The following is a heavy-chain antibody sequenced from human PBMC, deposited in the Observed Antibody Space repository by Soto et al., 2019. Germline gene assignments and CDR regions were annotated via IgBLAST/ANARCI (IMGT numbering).Heavy chain of an antibody. V-gene: IGHV3-7*01. J-gene: IGHJ4*02. D-gene: IGHD5-18*01. CDR2: IKQDGSEK. CDR1: GFTFSSYW. CDR3: ARDFGMVRPYAIDY. Sequence: EVQLVESGGGLVQPGGSLRLSCAASGFTFSSYWMSWVRQAPGKGLEWVANIKQDGSEKYYVDSVKGRFTISRDNAKNSLYLQMNSLRAEDTAVYYCARDFGMVRPYAIDYWGQGTLVTVSS.